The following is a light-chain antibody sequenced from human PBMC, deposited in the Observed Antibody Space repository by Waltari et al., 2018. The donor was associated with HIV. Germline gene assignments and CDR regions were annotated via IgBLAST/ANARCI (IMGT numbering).Light chain of an antibody. J-gene: IGKJ4*01. CDR3: QQYDTFPLT. CDR2: DAS. CDR1: QDISYY. V-gene: IGKV1-33*01. Sequence: DNQMTQSPSSLSASVGARVTITCQASQDISYYLNWYQQKPGKAPKLLIYDASNLDTGVSSRFSGSGSGTEFTFTISSLQPEDIATYYCQQYDTFPLTFGGGTKVEIK.